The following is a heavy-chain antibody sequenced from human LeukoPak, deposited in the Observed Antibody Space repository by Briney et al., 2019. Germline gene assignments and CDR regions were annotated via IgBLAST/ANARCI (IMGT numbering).Heavy chain of an antibody. D-gene: IGHD3-3*01. CDR2: INPNSGGT. J-gene: IGHJ4*02. CDR3: ARDLRIFGVNNYFDY. Sequence: ASVKVSCKASGYTFTGYYMHWVRQAPGQGLEWTGWINPNSGGTNYAQKFQGRVTMTRDTSISTAYMELSRLRSDDTAVYYCARDLRIFGVNNYFDYWGQGTLVTVSS. CDR1: GYTFTGYY. V-gene: IGHV1-2*02.